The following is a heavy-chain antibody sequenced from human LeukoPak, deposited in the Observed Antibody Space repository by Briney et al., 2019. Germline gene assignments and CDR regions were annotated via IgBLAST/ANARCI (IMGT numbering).Heavy chain of an antibody. J-gene: IGHJ6*03. CDR2: IRSKANSYAT. CDR3: TREGYSYLSYYYYYYMDV. V-gene: IGHV3-73*01. CDR1: GFTFSGSA. D-gene: IGHD5-18*01. Sequence: GGSLRLSCAASGFTFSGSAMHWVRQASGKGLEWVGRIRSKANSYATAYAASVKGRFTISSDDSNNTAYLQMNSLKTEDTAVYYCTREGYSYLSYYYYYYMDVWGKGTTVTVSS.